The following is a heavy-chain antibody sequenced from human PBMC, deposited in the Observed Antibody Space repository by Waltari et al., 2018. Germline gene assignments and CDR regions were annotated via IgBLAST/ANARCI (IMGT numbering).Heavy chain of an antibody. J-gene: IGHJ1*01. CDR1: GFSFDNFY. CDR2: ISTTGATT. V-gene: IGHV3-23*01. Sequence: EVQLLESGGGLEQPGGSLRPSCAASGFSFDNFYMTWVRQAPGKGLEWVSAISTTGATTYYADSVKGRFTISRDNFKNILYLQMNSLRAEDTAVYYCATYGQSPRNDQWGQGTQLTVS. D-gene: IGHD2-2*01. CDR3: ATYGQSPRNDQ.